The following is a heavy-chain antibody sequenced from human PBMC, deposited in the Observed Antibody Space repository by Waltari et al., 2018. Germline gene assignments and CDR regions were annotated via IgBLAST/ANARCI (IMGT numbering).Heavy chain of an antibody. CDR2: IYPGDSDT. J-gene: IGHJ4*02. V-gene: IGHV5-51*01. D-gene: IGHD3-10*01. Sequence: MPGKGLEWMGIIYPGDSDTRYSPSFQGQVTISADKSISTAYLQWSSLKASDTAMYYCARHEVYYGSGSSIDYWGQGTLVTVSS. CDR3: ARHEVYYGSGSSIDY.